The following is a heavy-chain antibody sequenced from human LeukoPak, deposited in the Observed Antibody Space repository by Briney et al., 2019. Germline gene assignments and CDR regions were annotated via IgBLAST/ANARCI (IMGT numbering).Heavy chain of an antibody. CDR1: GDSLTSYY. Sequence: SETLSLTCTVSGDSLTSYYWSWIRQPPGKGLQWIGYIYDSGTANYNPSLKSRVTISVDTSKNQFSLNLSSVTAADTAVYYCARLGSYFDYWGQGTLVTVSS. J-gene: IGHJ4*02. CDR2: IYDSGTA. CDR3: ARLGSYFDY. V-gene: IGHV4-59*08.